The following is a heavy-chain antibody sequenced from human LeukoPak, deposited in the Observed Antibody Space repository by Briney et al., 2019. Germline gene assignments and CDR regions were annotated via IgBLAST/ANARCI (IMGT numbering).Heavy chain of an antibody. Sequence: KPSETLSLTCTVSGGSISSYYWSWIRQPPGKGLEWIGYIYYSGSTNYNPSLKSRVTISVDTSKNQFSLKLSSVTAADTAVYYCARGVRYCSSTSCPYYYYMDVWGKGTTVTVSS. V-gene: IGHV4-59*01. J-gene: IGHJ6*03. CDR1: GGSISSYY. CDR2: IYYSGST. CDR3: ARGVRYCSSTSCPYYYYMDV. D-gene: IGHD2-2*01.